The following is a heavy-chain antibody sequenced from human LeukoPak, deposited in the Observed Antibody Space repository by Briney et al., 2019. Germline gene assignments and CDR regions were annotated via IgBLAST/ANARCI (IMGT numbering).Heavy chain of an antibody. CDR1: GGSFSGYY. V-gene: IGHV4-34*01. Sequence: SETLSLTCAVYGGSFSGYYWSWIRQPPGKGLEWIGEINHSGSTNYNPSLKSRVTISVDTSKNQFSLKLSSVPAADTAVYYCAVAGTGVSGYYYGMDVWGQGTTVTVSS. CDR2: INHSGST. J-gene: IGHJ6*02. D-gene: IGHD6-19*01. CDR3: AVAGTGVSGYYYGMDV.